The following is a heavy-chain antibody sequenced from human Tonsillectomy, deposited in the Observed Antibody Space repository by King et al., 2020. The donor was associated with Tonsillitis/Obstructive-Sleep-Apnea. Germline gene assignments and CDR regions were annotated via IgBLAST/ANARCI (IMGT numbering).Heavy chain of an antibody. CDR2: IKQDGSEK. CDR3: ARDGPNYYGLGIHYYGMDV. D-gene: IGHD3-10*01. J-gene: IGHJ6*01. CDR1: GFSFSNYW. V-gene: IGHV3-7*03. Sequence: QLVQSGGDLVQPGGSLRLSCAASGFSFSNYWMTWVRQAPGKGLEWVANIKQDGSEKFYVDSVKGRFTISRDNAKNSLYLQMNSLRAEDTAVYYCARDGPNYYGLGIHYYGMDV.